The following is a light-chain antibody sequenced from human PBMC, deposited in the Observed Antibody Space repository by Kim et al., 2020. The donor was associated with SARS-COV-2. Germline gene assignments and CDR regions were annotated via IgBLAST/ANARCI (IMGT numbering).Light chain of an antibody. CDR2: GAS. CDR3: QQYNSGPLT. CDR1: QIVGSN. V-gene: IGKV3-15*01. Sequence: VTPGERSPLSCWARQIVGSNLAWYQQKPDQAPRLLIYGASTRATGIPIRFSGRGSGTEFTLTISSLQSEDFAVYNCQQYNSGPLTFGGGTKVDIK. J-gene: IGKJ4*01.